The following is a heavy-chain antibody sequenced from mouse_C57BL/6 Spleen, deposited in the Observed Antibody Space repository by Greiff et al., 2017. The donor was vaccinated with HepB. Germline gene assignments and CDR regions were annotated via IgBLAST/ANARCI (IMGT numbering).Heavy chain of an antibody. CDR1: GYTFTDYE. D-gene: IGHD2-1*01. J-gene: IGHJ3*01. Sequence: VQLQQSGAELVRPGASVTLSCKASGYTFTDYEMHWVKQTPVHGLEWIGAIDPETGGTAYNQKFKGKAILTADKSSSTAYMELRSLTSEDSAVYYCTKKGDYYWFAYWGQGTLVTVSA. V-gene: IGHV1-15*01. CDR3: TKKGDYYWFAY. CDR2: IDPETGGT.